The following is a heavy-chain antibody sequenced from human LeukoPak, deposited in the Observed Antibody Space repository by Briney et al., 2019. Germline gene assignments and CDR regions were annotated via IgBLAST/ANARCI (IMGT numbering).Heavy chain of an antibody. V-gene: IGHV3-53*01. D-gene: IGHD1-26*01. CDR1: GFTVSSNY. CDR3: AREVVGAFFRDAFDI. CDR2: IYSGGST. Sequence: PGGSLRLSCAASGFTVSSNYMSWVRQAPGKGLEWVSVIYSGGSTYYADSVKGRFTISRDNSKNTLYLQMNSLRAEDTAVYYCAREVVGAFFRDAFDIWGQGTMVTVSS. J-gene: IGHJ3*02.